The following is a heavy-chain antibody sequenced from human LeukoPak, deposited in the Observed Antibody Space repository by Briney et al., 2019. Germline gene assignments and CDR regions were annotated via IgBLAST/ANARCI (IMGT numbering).Heavy chain of an antibody. V-gene: IGHV3-53*01. CDR2: IYSGGST. J-gene: IGHJ4*02. D-gene: IGHD4-11*01. Sequence: GGSLRLSCAASGFIFSSYAMSWVRQAPGKGLEWVSVIYSGGSTHYADSVKGRFTISRDNSNNTLYLQMNSLRAEDTAVYYCARKSGYSNYNYFDYWGQGTLVTVSS. CDR3: ARKSGYSNYNYFDY. CDR1: GFIFSSYA.